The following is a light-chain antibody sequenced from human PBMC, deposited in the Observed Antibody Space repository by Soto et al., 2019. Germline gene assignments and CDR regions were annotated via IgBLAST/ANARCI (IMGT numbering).Light chain of an antibody. V-gene: IGKV1-5*03. CDR2: KAS. CDR3: QQYHSYPFT. CDR1: QSITNW. J-gene: IGKJ3*01. Sequence: DIQMTQSPSTLSASVGDRLSITCRASQSITNWLVWYQQKPGKAPKLLIYKASSLQSEVPSRFSGSASGPEFTLTISGLQPDDFATYYCQQYHSYPFTFGPGTKVDIK.